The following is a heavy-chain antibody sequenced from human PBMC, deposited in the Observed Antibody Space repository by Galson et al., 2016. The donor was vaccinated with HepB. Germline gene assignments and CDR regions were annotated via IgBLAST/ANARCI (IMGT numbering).Heavy chain of an antibody. D-gene: IGHD3-3*01. CDR2: INHDGGT. Sequence: SETLSLTCGVSGGSFRGYYWSWIRQNPGAGPEWIGEINHDGGTNYNPSLGSRITISLDTSKNQFSLNLTSVTAADTAVYYCARGRGNFWGGLDHWGQGALVTVSS. CDR1: GGSFRGYY. CDR3: ARGRGNFWGGLDH. V-gene: IGHV4-34*01. J-gene: IGHJ4*02.